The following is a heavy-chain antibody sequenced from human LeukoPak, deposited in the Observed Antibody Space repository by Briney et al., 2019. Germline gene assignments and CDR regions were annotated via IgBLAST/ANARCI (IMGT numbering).Heavy chain of an antibody. CDR3: AKRTYCTNGVCYSVRPFPFDY. J-gene: IGHJ4*02. CDR1: GFTFSSYA. D-gene: IGHD2-8*01. Sequence: PGGSLRLSCAASGFTFSSYAMSWVRQAPGKGLEWVSAISGSGGSTYYADSVKGRFTISRDNSKNTLYLQTNSLRAEDTAVYYCAKRTYCTNGVCYSVRPFPFDYWGQGTLVTVSS. V-gene: IGHV3-23*01. CDR2: ISGSGGST.